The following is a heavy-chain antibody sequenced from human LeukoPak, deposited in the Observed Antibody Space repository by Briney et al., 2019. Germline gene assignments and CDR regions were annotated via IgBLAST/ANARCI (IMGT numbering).Heavy chain of an antibody. CDR2: IYPGDSDT. CDR3: ARHGAAHYYYYYGMDV. V-gene: IGHV5-51*01. J-gene: IGHJ6*02. D-gene: IGHD2-15*01. CDR1: GYSFTSYW. Sequence: GESLKISCKGSGYSFTSYWICWVRQMPGKGLEWMGIIYPGDSDTRYSPSFQGQVTISADKSISTAYLQWSSLKASDTAMYYCARHGAAHYYYYYGMDVWGQGTTVTVSS.